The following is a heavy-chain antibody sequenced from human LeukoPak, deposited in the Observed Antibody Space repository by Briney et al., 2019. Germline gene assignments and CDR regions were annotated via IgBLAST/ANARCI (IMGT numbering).Heavy chain of an antibody. CDR3: AKGGYSGYDAMGY. J-gene: IGHJ4*02. CDR2: IKQDGSEK. D-gene: IGHD5-12*01. V-gene: IGHV3-7*01. Sequence: GGSLRLSCAASGFTFSSYWMSWVRQAQGKGLEWVANIKQDGSEKYYVDSVKGRFTISRDNAKNSLYLQMNSLRAEDTAVYYCAKGGYSGYDAMGYWGQGTLVTVSS. CDR1: GFTFSSYW.